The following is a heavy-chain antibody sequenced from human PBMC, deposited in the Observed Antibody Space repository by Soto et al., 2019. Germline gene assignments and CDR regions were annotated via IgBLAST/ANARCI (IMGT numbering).Heavy chain of an antibody. J-gene: IGHJ4*02. CDR3: AREENTGWYD. CDR1: GDSVSSDNAA. D-gene: IGHD6-19*01. CDR2: TYYRSKWYN. V-gene: IGHV6-1*01. Sequence: QVQLQQSGPGLMRPSQTLSLTCAISGDSVSSDNAAWNWIRQSPSRGLEWLGRTYYRSKWYNEYALSVKSRITINPATSQNRFSLQLNSVTPEDTAVYYCAREENTGWYDWGQGTLVTVSS.